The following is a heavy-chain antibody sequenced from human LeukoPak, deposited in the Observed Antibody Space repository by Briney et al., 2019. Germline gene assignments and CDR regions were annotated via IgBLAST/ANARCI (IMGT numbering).Heavy chain of an antibody. J-gene: IGHJ4*02. Sequence: TGGSLRLSCAASGFTFSSYWMSWVRQAPGKGLEWVANIKQDGSEKYYVDSVKGRFTISRDNAKNSLYLQMNSLRAEDTAVYYCARDSDDYGGGRLNYWGQGTLVTVSS. V-gene: IGHV3-7*01. D-gene: IGHD4-23*01. CDR3: ARDSDDYGGGRLNY. CDR1: GFTFSSYW. CDR2: IKQDGSEK.